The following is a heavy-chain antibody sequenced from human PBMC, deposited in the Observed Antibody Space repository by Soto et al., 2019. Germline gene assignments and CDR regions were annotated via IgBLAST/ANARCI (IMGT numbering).Heavy chain of an antibody. D-gene: IGHD3-22*01. J-gene: IGHJ5*01. CDR3: AREYSSGYYHDPFGT. V-gene: IGHV3-48*02. CDR2: ISPSTRTI. CDR1: GFTFDSCN. Sequence: PGGSLRLSCAPSGFTFDSCNVSSLRQAPGKWLEWLSYISPSTRTIHYADSVKARFTTSRGNAKKTMYLQMNSLRDEDAAVYLCAREYSSGYYHDPFGTWGQGTLVTVSS.